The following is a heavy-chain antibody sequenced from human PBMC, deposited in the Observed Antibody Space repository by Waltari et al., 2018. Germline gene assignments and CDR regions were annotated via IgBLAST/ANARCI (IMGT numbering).Heavy chain of an antibody. D-gene: IGHD1-26*01. CDR1: GYSISSGYY. Sequence: QVQLQESGPGLVKPSETLSLTCAVSGYSISSGYYWGWIRQPPGKGLEWIGSIYHSGSTYYNPSLKSRVTISVDTSKNQFSLKLSSVTAADTAVYYCARGWERQGAYFDYWGQGTLVTVSS. CDR2: IYHSGST. V-gene: IGHV4-38-2*01. J-gene: IGHJ4*02. CDR3: ARGWERQGAYFDY.